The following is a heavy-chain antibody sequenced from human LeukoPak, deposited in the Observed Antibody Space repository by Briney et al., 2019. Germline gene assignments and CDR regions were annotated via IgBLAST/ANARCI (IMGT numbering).Heavy chain of an antibody. D-gene: IGHD2-15*01. CDR1: GFTFDNYA. CDR2: ISWNSGST. V-gene: IGHV3-9*03. CDR3: AKDVSLGFCSGGSCSVHFDY. J-gene: IGHJ4*02. Sequence: GGSLRLSCAASGFTFDNYAMHWVRQAPGKGLEWASGISWNSGSTGYVASVKGRFTISRDNAKNSLYLQMDSLRAEDMALYYCAKDVSLGFCSGGSCSVHFDYWGQGTLVTVSS.